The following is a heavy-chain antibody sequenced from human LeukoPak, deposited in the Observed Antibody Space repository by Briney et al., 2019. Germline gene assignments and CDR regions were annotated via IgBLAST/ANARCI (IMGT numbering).Heavy chain of an antibody. CDR1: GFTFSSYS. D-gene: IGHD3-10*01. CDR3: ASERGATQYFDY. CDR2: ISSTSNAI. V-gene: IGHV3-48*04. J-gene: IGHJ4*02. Sequence: GGSLRLSCAASGFTFSSYSMNWVRQAPGRGLEWVSHISSTSNAIYYADSVKGRFTISRDNAKNSIYLQMNSLRAEDTAVYYCASERGATQYFDYWGQGTLVTVSS.